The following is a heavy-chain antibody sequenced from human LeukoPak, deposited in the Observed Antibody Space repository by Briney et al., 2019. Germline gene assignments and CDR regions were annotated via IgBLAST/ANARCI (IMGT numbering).Heavy chain of an antibody. J-gene: IGHJ5*02. CDR2: INTNTGNP. D-gene: IGHD3-10*01. Sequence: ASVKVSCKASGYTFTSYAMNWVRQAPGQGLEWMGWINTNTGNPTYAQGFTGRFVFSLDTSVSTAYLQISSLKAEDTAVYYCARGRGSSISMVRGARAYNWFDPWGQGTLVTVSS. V-gene: IGHV7-4-1*02. CDR1: GYTFTSYA. CDR3: ARGRGSSISMVRGARAYNWFDP.